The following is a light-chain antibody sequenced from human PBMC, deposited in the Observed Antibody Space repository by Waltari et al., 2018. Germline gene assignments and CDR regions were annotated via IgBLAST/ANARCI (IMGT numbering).Light chain of an antibody. Sequence: PGERATLSCRASQSVSGFYLAWYQQKSGQAPRLLIYGASSRATGIPDRFSGSGSGTDFTLTISRLEPEDFAVYCCQQYGRAPWTFGQGTKVEIK. CDR1: QSVSGFY. CDR2: GAS. V-gene: IGKV3-20*01. CDR3: QQYGRAPWT. J-gene: IGKJ1*01.